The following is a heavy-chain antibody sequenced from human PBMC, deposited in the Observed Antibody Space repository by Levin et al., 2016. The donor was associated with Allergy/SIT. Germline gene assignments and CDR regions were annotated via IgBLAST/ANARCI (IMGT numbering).Heavy chain of an antibody. D-gene: IGHD3-3*01. CDR2: IDPSDSYT. Sequence: KVSCKGSGYSFTSYWISWVRQMPGKGLEWMGRIDPSDSYTNYSPSFQGHVTISADKSISTAYLQWSSLKASDTAMYYCARQYYDFWSGYQPNDAFDIWGQGTMVTVSS. CDR1: GYSFTSYW. CDR3: ARQYYDFWSGYQPNDAFDI. J-gene: IGHJ3*02. V-gene: IGHV5-10-1*01.